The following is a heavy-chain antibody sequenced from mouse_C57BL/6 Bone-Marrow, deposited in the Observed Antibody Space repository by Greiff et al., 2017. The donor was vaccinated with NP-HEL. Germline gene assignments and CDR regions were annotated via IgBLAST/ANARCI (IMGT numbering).Heavy chain of an antibody. CDR1: GYTFTSYW. Sequence: VQLQQPGAELVKPGASVKLSCKASGYTFTSYWMHWVKQRPGRGLEWIGRIDPNSGGTKYNEKFKSKATLTVDKPSSTAYMQLSSPTSEDSAVYYCARREDSTLPWFAYWGQGTLVTVSA. CDR3: ARREDSTLPWFAY. J-gene: IGHJ3*01. V-gene: IGHV1-72*01. CDR2: IDPNSGGT.